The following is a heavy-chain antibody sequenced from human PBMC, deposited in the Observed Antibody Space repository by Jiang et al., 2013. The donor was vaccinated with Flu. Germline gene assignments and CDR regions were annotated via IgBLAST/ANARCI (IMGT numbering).Heavy chain of an antibody. CDR2: WDDSK. J-gene: IGHJ4*02. D-gene: IGHD5-24*01. Sequence: WDDSKRYSPSLKSRLTITKDTSKNQVVLTMTNMDPVDTATYFCAHNRRDAYNCFDYWGQGTLATVSS. CDR3: AHNRRDAYNCFDY. V-gene: IGHV2-5*02.